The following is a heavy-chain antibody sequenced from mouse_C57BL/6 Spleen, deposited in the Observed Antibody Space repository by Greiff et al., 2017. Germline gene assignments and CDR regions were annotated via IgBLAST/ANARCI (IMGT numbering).Heavy chain of an antibody. D-gene: IGHD4-1*01. CDR2: INYDGSST. CDR1: GFTFSDYY. J-gene: IGHJ2*01. V-gene: IGHV5-16*01. CDR3: ARDGELGPFDY. Sequence: EVKLVESEGGLVQPGSSMKLSCTASGFTFSDYYMAWVRQVPEKGLEWVANINYDGSSTYYLDSLKSRFIISRDNAKNILYLQMSSLKSEDTATYYCARDGELGPFDYWGQGTTRTVSS.